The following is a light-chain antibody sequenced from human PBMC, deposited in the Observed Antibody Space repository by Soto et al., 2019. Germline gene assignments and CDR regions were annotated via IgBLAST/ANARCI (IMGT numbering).Light chain of an antibody. CDR2: GAS. V-gene: IGKV1-39*01. CDR3: QQSYTTPRT. Sequence: DIQMTQSPSSLSASVGDRVTITCRASQSISRNLNWYQQKPGKAPNLLIYGASSLQSGVPSRFSGSGSGTDFTLTISSLQPEDFATYYCQQSYTTPRTFGQGTKVEI. J-gene: IGKJ1*01. CDR1: QSISRN.